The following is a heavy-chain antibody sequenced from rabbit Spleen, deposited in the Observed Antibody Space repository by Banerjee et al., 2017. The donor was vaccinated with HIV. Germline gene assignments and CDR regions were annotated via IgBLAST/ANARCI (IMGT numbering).Heavy chain of an antibody. Sequence: QEHLKESGGGLVQPGGSLKLSCTASGFTLSSYYMNWVRQAPGKGLEWIGCIYVDSSGRTYYATWAKGRFTISKTSSTTVTLQMTSLTVADTATYFCARDTSSSFSSYGMDLWGPGTLVTVS. D-gene: IGHD1-1*01. CDR1: GFTLSSYYM. J-gene: IGHJ6*01. CDR2: IYVDSSGRT. CDR3: ARDTSSSFSSYGMDL. V-gene: IGHV1S45*01.